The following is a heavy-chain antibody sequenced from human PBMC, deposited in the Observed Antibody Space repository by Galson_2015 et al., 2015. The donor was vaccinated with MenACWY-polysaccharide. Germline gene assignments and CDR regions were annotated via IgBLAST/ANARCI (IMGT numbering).Heavy chain of an antibody. V-gene: IGHV3-23*01. CDR2: ISGSGGST. CDR3: AKLGGVIVAPFDY. CDR1: GFTFSSYA. Sequence: SLRLSCAASGFTFSSYAMSWVRQAPGKGLEWVSAISGSGGSTYYADSVKGRFTISRDNSKNTLYPQMNSLRAEDTAVYYCAKLGGVIVAPFDYWGQGTLVTVSS. J-gene: IGHJ4*02. D-gene: IGHD3-16*02.